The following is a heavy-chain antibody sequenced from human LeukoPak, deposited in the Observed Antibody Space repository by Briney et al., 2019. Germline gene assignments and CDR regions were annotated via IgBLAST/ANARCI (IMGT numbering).Heavy chain of an antibody. CDR3: ARVPHYYDSSGYTVYFDY. CDR2: IYYSGST. V-gene: IGHV4-31*03. D-gene: IGHD3-22*01. Sequence: SETLSLTCTVSGGSISSGGYYWSWIRQPPGKGLEWIGYIYYSGSTYYNPSLKSRVTISVDTSKNQFSLKLSSVTAADTAVYYCARVPHYYDSSGYTVYFDYWGQGTLVTVSS. CDR1: GGSISSGGYY. J-gene: IGHJ4*02.